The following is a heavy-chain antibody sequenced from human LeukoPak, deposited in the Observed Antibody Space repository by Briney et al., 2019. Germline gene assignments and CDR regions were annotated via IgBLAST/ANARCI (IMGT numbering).Heavy chain of an antibody. CDR3: ASNLYGSGNYFAY. CDR1: GYSISSGYY. D-gene: IGHD3-10*01. J-gene: IGHJ4*02. CDR2: IYHSGIT. Sequence: SETLSLTCTVSGYSISSGYYWGWIRQPPGKGLEWIAIIYHSGITYYNPSLRSRVTISVDTSKNQFSLKLTSVTAADTAVYYCASNLYGSGNYFAYWGQGTLVTVSS. V-gene: IGHV4-38-2*02.